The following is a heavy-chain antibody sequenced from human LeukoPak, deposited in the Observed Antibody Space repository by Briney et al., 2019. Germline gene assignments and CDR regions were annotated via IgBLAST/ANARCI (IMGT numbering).Heavy chain of an antibody. D-gene: IGHD2-15*01. V-gene: IGHV3-23*01. CDR2: TSSSDAGT. J-gene: IGHJ6*03. CDR1: GFTLSSYA. CDR3: AKGGVVYYYYYMDV. Sequence: GGSLRLSCAASGFTLSSYAMSWVRQAPGKGLEWVSATSSSDAGTYYAASVRGRFTVSRDNSKNTLYLQMNSLRAEDTAVYYCAKGGVVYYYYYMDVWGKGTTVTISS.